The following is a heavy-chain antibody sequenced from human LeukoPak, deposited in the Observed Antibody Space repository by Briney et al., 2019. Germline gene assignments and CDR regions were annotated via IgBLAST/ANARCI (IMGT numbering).Heavy chain of an antibody. CDR1: GYTFTSYY. V-gene: IGHV1-46*01. J-gene: IGHJ6*03. CDR2: INPSGGST. D-gene: IGHD6-6*01. Sequence: ASVKVSCKASGYTFTSYYMHWVRQAPGQGLEWMGIINPSGGSTSYAQKFQGRVTMTRDTSTSTVYMELSSLRSEDTAVYYCASGPSRSPLYYYYMDVWGKGTTVTASS. CDR3: ASGPSRSPLYYYYMDV.